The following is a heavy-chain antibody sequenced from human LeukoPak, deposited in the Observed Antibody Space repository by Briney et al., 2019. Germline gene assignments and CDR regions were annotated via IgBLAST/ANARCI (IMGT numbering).Heavy chain of an antibody. D-gene: IGHD3-10*01. V-gene: IGHV4-31*03. CDR3: ARTGSEVPVDH. CDR1: GGSISSGGYY. J-gene: IGHJ4*02. Sequence: PSETLSLTCTVSGGSISSGGYYWSWIRQHPGKGLEWIGYIYYSGSTYYNPSLKSRVTISVDTSKNQFSLKLSSVTAADTAVYYCARTGSEVPVDHWGQGTLVTVSS. CDR2: IYYSGST.